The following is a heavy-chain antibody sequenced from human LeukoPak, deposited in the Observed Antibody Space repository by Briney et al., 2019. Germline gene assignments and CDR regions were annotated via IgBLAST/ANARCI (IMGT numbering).Heavy chain of an antibody. CDR3: ARRGESTNYGDYRFDS. CDR2: ISGDADST. J-gene: IGHJ4*02. D-gene: IGHD4-17*01. CDR1: GFTFSNYA. Sequence: PGGSLRLSCAASGFTFSNYAMSWVRQAPGRGLEWVSAISGDADSTYYADPVKGRFTISRDNSKNTLYLQMNSLRVEDTAVYYCARRGESTNYGDYRFDSWGQGTLVFVSS. V-gene: IGHV3-23*01.